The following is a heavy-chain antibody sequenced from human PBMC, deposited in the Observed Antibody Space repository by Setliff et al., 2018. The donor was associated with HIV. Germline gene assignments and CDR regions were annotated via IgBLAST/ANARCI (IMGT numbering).Heavy chain of an antibody. J-gene: IGHJ5*02. Sequence: SETLSLTCSVSGASIRGHYWGWIRQPPEKGLEWIGSIYYSGSTYYNPSLKSRVTISIDTSRNQFSLKLTSVTAADTAMYYCARRHTAFDPWGQGTLVTVSS. CDR3: ARRHTAFDP. V-gene: IGHV4-39*01. CDR2: IYYSGST. D-gene: IGHD5-18*01. CDR1: GASIRGHY.